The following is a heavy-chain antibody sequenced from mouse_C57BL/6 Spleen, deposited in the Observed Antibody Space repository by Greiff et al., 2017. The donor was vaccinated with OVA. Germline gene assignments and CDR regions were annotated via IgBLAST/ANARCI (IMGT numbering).Heavy chain of an antibody. Sequence: QVQLKQSGAELVRPGASVTLSCKASGYTFTDYEMHWVKQTPVHGLEWIGAIDPETGGTAYNQKFKGKAILTADKSSSTAYMELRSLTSEDSAVYYCTADYDGYWYFDVWGTGTTVTVSS. D-gene: IGHD2-4*01. V-gene: IGHV1-15*01. CDR1: GYTFTDYE. J-gene: IGHJ1*03. CDR3: TADYDGYWYFDV. CDR2: IDPETGGT.